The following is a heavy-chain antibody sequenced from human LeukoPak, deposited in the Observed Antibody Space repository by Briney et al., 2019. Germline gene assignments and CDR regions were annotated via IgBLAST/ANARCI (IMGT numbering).Heavy chain of an antibody. CDR3: AKDLATTAPGGYFDY. CDR1: GFTFSSYG. D-gene: IGHD4-11*01. Sequence: PGGSLRLSCAASGFTFSSYGMHWVRQAPGKGLEWVAFIRYDGSNKYYADSVKGRFTISRDNSKNMLYLQMNSLRAEDTAVYYCAKDLATTAPGGYFDYWGQGTLVPVSS. V-gene: IGHV3-30*02. CDR2: IRYDGSNK. J-gene: IGHJ4*02.